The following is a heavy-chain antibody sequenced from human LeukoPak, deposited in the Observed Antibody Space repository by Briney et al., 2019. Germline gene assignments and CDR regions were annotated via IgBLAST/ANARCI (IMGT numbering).Heavy chain of an antibody. J-gene: IGHJ4*02. Sequence: SETLSLTCAVYGGSFSGYYWSWIRQPPGKGLEWIGEINHSGSTNYNPSLKSRVTISVDTSKNQFSLKLSSVTAADTAVYYCASTHRRLRLGASPWAHLFDYWGQGTLVTVSS. CDR3: ASTHRRLRLGASPWAHLFDY. V-gene: IGHV4-34*01. CDR2: INHSGST. CDR1: GGSFSGYY. D-gene: IGHD5-12*01.